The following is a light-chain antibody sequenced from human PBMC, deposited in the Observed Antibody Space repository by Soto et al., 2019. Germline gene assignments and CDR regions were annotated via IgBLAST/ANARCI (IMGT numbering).Light chain of an antibody. CDR3: CSYAGSDTGV. CDR2: DVS. Sequence: QSALTQPRSVSGSPGQSVTISCTGTSSDVGGYNYVSWYQQHPGKAPKVMIYDVSKRPSGVPDRFSGSKSGNTASLTISGIQAEDEDDYYCCSYAGSDTGVFGGGTKLTVL. J-gene: IGLJ3*02. CDR1: SSDVGGYNY. V-gene: IGLV2-11*01.